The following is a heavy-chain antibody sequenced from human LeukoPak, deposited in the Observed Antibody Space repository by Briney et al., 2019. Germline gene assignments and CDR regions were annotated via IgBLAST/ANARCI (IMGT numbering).Heavy chain of an antibody. J-gene: IGHJ6*03. Sequence: ASVKVSCKASGYTFTSYYMHWVRQAPGQGLEWMGIINPSGGSTSYAQKFQGRVTMTRDMSTSTVYMELSSLRAEDTAVYYCAIGSGYEAQYYYYYMDVWGKGTTGTISS. D-gene: IGHD5-12*01. V-gene: IGHV1-46*01. CDR3: AIGSGYEAQYYYYYMDV. CDR2: INPSGGST. CDR1: GYTFTSYY.